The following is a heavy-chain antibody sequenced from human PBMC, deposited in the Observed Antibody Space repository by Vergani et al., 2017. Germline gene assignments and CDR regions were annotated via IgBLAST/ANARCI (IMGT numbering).Heavy chain of an antibody. CDR1: GDSMRSSNW. J-gene: IGHJ3*01. V-gene: IGHV4-4*01. Sequence: QVQLQESGPGLVKPLETLSLTCTVTGDSMRSSNWWTWVRQSPGKGLEWPGDIFHSGATNYNPSLKSRISISVDTSTNQFSLKLTSLSFADTAIYFCARDITHRIDKYNHHGALDVWGQGKMVNV. CDR3: ARDITHRIDKYNHHGALDV. D-gene: IGHD4/OR15-4a*01. CDR2: IFHSGAT.